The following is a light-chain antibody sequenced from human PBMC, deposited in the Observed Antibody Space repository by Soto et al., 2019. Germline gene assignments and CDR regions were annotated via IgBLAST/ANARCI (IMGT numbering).Light chain of an antibody. CDR1: QSINNH. CDR2: DAS. Sequence: DIQMTQSPSSLSASVGDRVTITCQASQSINNHLNWYQQKPGRAPKLLIYDASNWEAGVPSRFRGSGSGTDFTFTISRLQPEDIATYYCQQYDSLPRTFGQGTKVDIK. J-gene: IGKJ1*01. CDR3: QQYDSLPRT. V-gene: IGKV1-33*01.